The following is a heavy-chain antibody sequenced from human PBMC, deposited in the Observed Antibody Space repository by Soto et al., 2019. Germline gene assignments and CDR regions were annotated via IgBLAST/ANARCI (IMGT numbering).Heavy chain of an antibody. J-gene: IGHJ6*02. CDR3: AAFRRITIFGVVISPIDYYYYGMDV. D-gene: IGHD3-3*01. Sequence: VKISCKVSGFTFTISAVQWVGQARGQRLEWIGWIVVGSGNTNYAQKFQERVTITRDMSTSTAYMELSSLRSEDTAVYYCAAFRRITIFGVVISPIDYYYYGMDVWGQGTTVTVSS. CDR1: GFTFTISA. V-gene: IGHV1-58*01. CDR2: IVVGSGNT.